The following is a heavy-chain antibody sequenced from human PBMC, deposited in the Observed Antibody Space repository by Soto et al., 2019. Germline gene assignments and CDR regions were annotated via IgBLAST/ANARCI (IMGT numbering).Heavy chain of an antibody. Sequence: QVQLVQPGGEVKKPGASVKISCKASGYIFSNYGISWVRQAPGQGLEWMAWISAYNGKTYYAQKVQDRVTVTTDTSTSTGYMAVRSLRSHGTAVYYWASYSRLPAANWLPNRFDLWGQGTLVTVSS. CDR3: ASYSRLPAANWLPNRFDL. D-gene: IGHD2-2*01. V-gene: IGHV1-18*01. J-gene: IGHJ5*02. CDR2: ISAYNGKT. CDR1: GYIFSNYG.